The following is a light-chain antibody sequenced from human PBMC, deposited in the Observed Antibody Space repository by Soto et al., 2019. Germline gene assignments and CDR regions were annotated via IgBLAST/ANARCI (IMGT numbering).Light chain of an antibody. V-gene: IGKV3-20*01. CDR2: GVF. CDR1: QSIRNNY. J-gene: IGKJ2*01. CDR3: QHYDGSPRT. Sequence: ETVLAQSPGTVSLSSGERATLSCRASQSIRNNYLAWYQQKPGQAPRLLIYGVFNRATGIPDRFSGSGSGTDFTLTISRLEPEDSAVYYCQHYDGSPRTFSQGTKLEIK.